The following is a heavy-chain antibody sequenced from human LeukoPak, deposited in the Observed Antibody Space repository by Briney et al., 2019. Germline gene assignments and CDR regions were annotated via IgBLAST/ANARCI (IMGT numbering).Heavy chain of an antibody. J-gene: IGHJ4*02. CDR1: GFTFNYYA. D-gene: IGHD5-18*01. Sequence: WGSLRLSCAASGFTFNYYAMSWVRQAPGKGLEWVSSISDNEGRTYYTDSVKGRFNISTDNTQHTVYLQTHNLRAADTAVYFCARHDSFIPYWGQGALVTVSS. CDR2: ISDNEGRT. CDR3: ARHDSFIPY. V-gene: IGHV3-23*01.